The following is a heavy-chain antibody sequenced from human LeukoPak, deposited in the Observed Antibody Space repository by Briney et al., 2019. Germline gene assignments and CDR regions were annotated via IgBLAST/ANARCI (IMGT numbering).Heavy chain of an antibody. CDR1: GGTFSNNI. Sequence: SVKVSCKASGGTFSNNIINWVRQVPGQGLEWMGRIIPVSGITDSAQKFQGRVTITADKSTSTGCMELYSLRSDDTAVYYCARGKGAPPLPFGYDVRTGSQSLRARAGVGAFDVWGQGTMVTVSS. V-gene: IGHV1-69*02. D-gene: IGHD1-1*01. J-gene: IGHJ3*01. CDR3: ARGKGAPPLPFGYDVRTGSQSLRARAGVGAFDV. CDR2: IIPVSGIT.